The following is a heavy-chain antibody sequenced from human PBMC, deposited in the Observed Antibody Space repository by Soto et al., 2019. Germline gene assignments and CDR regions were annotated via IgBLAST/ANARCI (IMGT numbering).Heavy chain of an antibody. CDR1: GGSISSSNW. V-gene: IGHV4-4*02. CDR2: IYHSGST. Sequence: SETLSLTCAVSGGSISSSNWWSWVRQPPGKGLEWIGEIYHSGSTNYNPSLKSRVTISVDKSKNQFSLKLSSVTAADTAVYYCARDRELYYYDSSGYQQKFPNWFDPWGQGTLVTVSS. CDR3: ARDRELYYYDSSGYQQKFPNWFDP. J-gene: IGHJ5*02. D-gene: IGHD3-22*01.